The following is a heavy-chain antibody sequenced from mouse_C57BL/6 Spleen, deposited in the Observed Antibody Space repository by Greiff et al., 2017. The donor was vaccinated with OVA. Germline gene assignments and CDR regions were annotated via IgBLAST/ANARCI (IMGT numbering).Heavy chain of an antibody. D-gene: IGHD2-4*01. CDR3: ARKSLDYEGTWFAY. V-gene: IGHV1-42*01. J-gene: IGHJ3*01. CDR2: INPSTGGT. CDR1: GYSFTGYY. Sequence: EVQLQQSGPELVKPGASVKISCKASGYSFTGYYMNWVKQSPEKSLEWIGEINPSTGGTTYNQKFKAKATLTVDKSSSTAYMQLKSLTSEDSAVYYCARKSLDYEGTWFAYWGQGTLVTVSA.